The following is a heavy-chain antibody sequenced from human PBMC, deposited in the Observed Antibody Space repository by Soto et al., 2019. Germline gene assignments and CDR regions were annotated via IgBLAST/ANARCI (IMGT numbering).Heavy chain of an antibody. CDR3: ARGRRRGEQWLVHHY. CDR2: INHSGST. J-gene: IGHJ4*02. CDR1: GGSFSGYY. D-gene: IGHD6-19*01. V-gene: IGHV4-34*01. Sequence: QVQLQQWGAGLLKPSETLSLTCAVYGGSFSGYYWSWIRQPPGKGLEWIGEINHSGSTNYNPSLKSRVTLAVDTSKNQYSLKLSSVTAADTAVYYSARGRRRGEQWLVHHYWGQGTLVTDSS.